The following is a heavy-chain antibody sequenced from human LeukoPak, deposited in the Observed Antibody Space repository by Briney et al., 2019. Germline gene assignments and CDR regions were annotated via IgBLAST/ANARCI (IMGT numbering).Heavy chain of an antibody. CDR1: GYTFTNYY. CDR3: ATNVSPGYCSSTSCSL. D-gene: IGHD2-2*01. J-gene: IGHJ4*02. Sequence: ASVKVSCKASGYTFTNYYVHWVRQAPGQGLEWMAIINPSGGSITYAQKFQGRVTMTEDTSTDTAYMELSSLRSEDTAVYYCATNVSPGYCSSTSCSLWGQGTLVTVSS. V-gene: IGHV1-46*01. CDR2: INPSGGSI.